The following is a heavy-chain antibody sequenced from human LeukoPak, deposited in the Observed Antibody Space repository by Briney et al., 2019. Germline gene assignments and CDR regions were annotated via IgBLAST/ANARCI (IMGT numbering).Heavy chain of an antibody. V-gene: IGHV3-49*04. Sequence: GGSLRLSCTASGFTFGDYAMSWVRQAPGKGLEWVGFIRSKAYGGTTEYAASVKGRFTISRDDSKSIAYLQMSSLKTEDTAVYYCTRAAAGTFIDLGAFRDWGQGTLVTVSS. CDR2: IRSKAYGGTT. CDR3: TRAAAGTFIDLGAFRD. J-gene: IGHJ4*02. D-gene: IGHD6-13*01. CDR1: GFTFGDYA.